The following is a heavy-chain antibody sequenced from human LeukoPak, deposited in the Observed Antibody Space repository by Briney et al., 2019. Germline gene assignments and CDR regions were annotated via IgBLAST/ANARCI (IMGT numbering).Heavy chain of an antibody. V-gene: IGHV4-39*02. Sequence: SETLSLTCTVSGGSISTTSNSWGWAWIRQRPGKGLEWIGSIYYGGSPYYNSSLKSRVTISVDTSKNHFSLKVASLTAADTAVYYCARVWELSDAFDIWGQGTMVTVSS. J-gene: IGHJ3*02. D-gene: IGHD1-26*01. CDR3: ARVWELSDAFDI. CDR2: IYYGGSP. CDR1: GGSISTTSNS.